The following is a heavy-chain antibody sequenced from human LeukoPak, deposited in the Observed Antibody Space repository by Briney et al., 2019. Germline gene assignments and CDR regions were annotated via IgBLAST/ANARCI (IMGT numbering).Heavy chain of an antibody. V-gene: IGHV1-69*05. Sequence: SVKVSCKASGGTFISYAISWVRQAPGQGLERMGGIIPIFGTANYAQKFQGRVTITTDESTSTAYMELSSLRSEDTAVYYCARGLYYDILTGFYYFDYWGQGTLVTVSS. CDR2: IIPIFGTA. CDR1: GGTFISYA. D-gene: IGHD3-9*01. J-gene: IGHJ4*02. CDR3: ARGLYYDILTGFYYFDY.